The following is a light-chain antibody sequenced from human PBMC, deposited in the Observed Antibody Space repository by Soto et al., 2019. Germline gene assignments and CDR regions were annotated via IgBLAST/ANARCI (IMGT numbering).Light chain of an antibody. V-gene: IGKV1-39*01. CDR1: QSISNF. J-gene: IGKJ2*01. Sequence: DIQMTQSPSSLSASVGDRVTITCRASQSISNFLNWYQQKPGKAPELLIYAASSLHSGVPSRFSGSGSGTNVALTVSSLQPEDFASYSCQQGYTTPYTFGQGTKLEIK. CDR2: AAS. CDR3: QQGYTTPYT.